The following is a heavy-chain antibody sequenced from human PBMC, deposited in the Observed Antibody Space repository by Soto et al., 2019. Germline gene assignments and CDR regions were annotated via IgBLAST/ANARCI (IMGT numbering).Heavy chain of an antibody. CDR3: ARVGPTGWFDP. CDR1: GYSFTDYY. Sequence: QVHLVQSGAEVKKPGASVKVSCKASGYSFTDYYMHWVRQAPGQGLEWMGWINTKTGGTNYAQRVQGRFTMTGDTSINTAYMELSRLRSADTAVYYCARVGPTGWFDPWGQGTVVTVSS. V-gene: IGHV1-2*02. CDR2: INTKTGGT. J-gene: IGHJ5*02.